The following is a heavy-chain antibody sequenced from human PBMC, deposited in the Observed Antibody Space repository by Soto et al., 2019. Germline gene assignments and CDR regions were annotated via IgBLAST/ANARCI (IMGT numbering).Heavy chain of an antibody. J-gene: IGHJ6*02. V-gene: IGHV3-74*03. Sequence: GSLRLSCAASGFTFRNYWMHWARQVPGKGLVWVSRIDSVGISTTYADSVKGRFTISRDNAKNSLYLQMNSLRGEDTAVYYCARVGPPSDVWGQGTTVTVSS. CDR1: GFTFRNYW. CDR3: ARVGPPSDV. CDR2: IDSVGIST.